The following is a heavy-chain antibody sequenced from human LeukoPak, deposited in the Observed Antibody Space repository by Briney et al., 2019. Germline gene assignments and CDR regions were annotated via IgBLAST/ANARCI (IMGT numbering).Heavy chain of an antibody. J-gene: IGHJ5*02. V-gene: IGHV3-53*01. CDR1: GFTVSSNY. CDR2: IQIGGST. Sequence: PGESLKISCAASGFTVSSNYMSWVRQAPGKGLEWVSVIQIGGSTYYAESVRGRFTISRDNSKNTLSLQMNSLRPEDTAVYYCAKHTALYDVHGDFAWFDPWGQGTLVTVTS. CDR3: AKHTALYDVHGDFAWFDP. D-gene: IGHD4-17*01.